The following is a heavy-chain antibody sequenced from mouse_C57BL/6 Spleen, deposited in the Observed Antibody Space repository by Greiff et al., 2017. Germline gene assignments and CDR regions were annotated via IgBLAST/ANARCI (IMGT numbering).Heavy chain of an antibody. J-gene: IGHJ4*01. V-gene: IGHV1-64*01. CDR1: GYNFTSYW. D-gene: IGHD1-1*01. CDR3: AIYYYGSNAMDD. CDR2: IHPNSGST. Sequence: VQLQQPGAELVKPGASVKLSCKASGYNFTSYWMHWVKQRPGQGLEWIGMIHPNSGSTNYNEKFKSKATLTVDKSSSTAYMQLSSLTSEVSAVYYCAIYYYGSNAMDDWGQGTSVTVSS.